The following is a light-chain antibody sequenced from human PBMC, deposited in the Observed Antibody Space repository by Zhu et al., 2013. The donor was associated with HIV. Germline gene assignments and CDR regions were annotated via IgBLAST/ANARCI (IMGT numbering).Light chain of an antibody. CDR3: SSYAGNNNYV. V-gene: IGLV2-14*01. CDR1: SSDIGDYDY. Sequence: QSALTQPASVSGSLGQSITISCTGTSSDIGDYDYVSWYQQHPGKAPKLILYKVTNRPSGISNRFSGSKSGYTASLTISGLLPEDEADYFCSSYAGNNNYVFGSGTKVTVL. J-gene: IGLJ1*01. CDR2: KVT.